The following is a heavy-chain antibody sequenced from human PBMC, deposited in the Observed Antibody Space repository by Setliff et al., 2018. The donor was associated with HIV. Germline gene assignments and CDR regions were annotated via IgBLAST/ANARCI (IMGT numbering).Heavy chain of an antibody. Sequence: PSETLSLTCTVSGGSISSHYWSWIRQPPGKGLEWIGSIYYSGGTNYNPSLKSRVTISVDTSKNQFSLKLSSVTAADTAVYYCARGYHYECTKYRYNWYFDLWGRGTLVTVSS. CDR3: ARGYHYECTKYRYNWYFDL. D-gene: IGHD3-22*01. V-gene: IGHV4-59*11. CDR1: GGSISSHY. CDR2: IYYSGGT. J-gene: IGHJ2*01.